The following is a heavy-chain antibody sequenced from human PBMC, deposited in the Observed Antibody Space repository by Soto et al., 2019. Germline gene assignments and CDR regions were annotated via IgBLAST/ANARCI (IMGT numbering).Heavy chain of an antibody. CDR3: AAYCSGGSCYSPDYYYYYYMDV. J-gene: IGHJ6*03. D-gene: IGHD2-15*01. CDR2: ISSSSSTI. V-gene: IGHV3-48*01. Sequence: GSLRLSCAASGFTFSSYSMNWVRQAPGKGLEWVSYISSSSSTIYYADSVKGRFTISRDNAKNSLYLQMNSLRAEDTAVYYCAAYCSGGSCYSPDYYYYYYMDVWGKGTTVTVSS. CDR1: GFTFSSYS.